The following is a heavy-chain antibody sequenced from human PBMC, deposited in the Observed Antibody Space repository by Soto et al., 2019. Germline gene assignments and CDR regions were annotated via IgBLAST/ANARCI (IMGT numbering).Heavy chain of an antibody. CDR3: AKDDFFGDDFWSGPYYYYYGMDV. D-gene: IGHD3-3*01. V-gene: IGHV3-30*18. CDR1: GFTFSSYG. Sequence: GGSLRLSCAASGFTFSSYGMHWVRQAPGKGLEWVAVISYDGSNKYYADSVKGRFTISRDNSKNTLYLQMNSLRAEDTAVYYCAKDDFFGDDFWSGPYYYYYGMDVWGQGTTVTISS. CDR2: ISYDGSNK. J-gene: IGHJ6*02.